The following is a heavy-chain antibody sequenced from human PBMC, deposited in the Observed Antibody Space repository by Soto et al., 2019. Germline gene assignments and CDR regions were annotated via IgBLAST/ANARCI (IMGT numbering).Heavy chain of an antibody. V-gene: IGHV1-8*01. CDR2: IDPNSGKT. D-gene: IGHD2-15*01. CDR1: GYTFTSYD. J-gene: IGHJ4*02. CDR3: KKAFKLQLPPF. Sequence: ASVKVSCKASGYTFTSYDINWVRQAPGQGLEWMGWIDPNSGKTGHVQKFQGRVTMTRDTSISTAYLELSGLTSEDTAVYYCKKAFKLQLPPFWGRGTLVTVSS.